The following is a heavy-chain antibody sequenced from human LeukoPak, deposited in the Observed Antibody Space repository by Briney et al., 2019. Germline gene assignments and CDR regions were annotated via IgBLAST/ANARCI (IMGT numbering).Heavy chain of an antibody. CDR2: ISSSSSYI. D-gene: IGHD6-19*01. V-gene: IGHV3-21*01. Sequence: GGSLRLSCAASGFTFSSYSMNWVRQAPGKGLEWVSSISSSSSYIYYADSVKGRFTISRDNAKNSLYLQMNSLRAEDTAVYYCARDGGEYSSGWYRANYYYYMDVWGKGTTVTVSS. J-gene: IGHJ6*03. CDR3: ARDGGEYSSGWYRANYYYYMDV. CDR1: GFTFSSYS.